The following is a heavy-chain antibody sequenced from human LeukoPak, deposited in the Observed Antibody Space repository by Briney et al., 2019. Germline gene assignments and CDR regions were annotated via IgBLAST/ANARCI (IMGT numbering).Heavy chain of an antibody. J-gene: IGHJ4*02. CDR3: AKPARTDYADY. CDR1: GFTFSSYW. Sequence: GGSLRLSCAASGFTFSSYWMSWVRQASGKGLEWVANIKQDGSEKYYVDSVKGRFTISRDNAKNSLYLQMNSLRAEDTAVYYCAKPARTDYADYWGQGTLVTVSS. D-gene: IGHD1-14*01. V-gene: IGHV3-7*01. CDR2: IKQDGSEK.